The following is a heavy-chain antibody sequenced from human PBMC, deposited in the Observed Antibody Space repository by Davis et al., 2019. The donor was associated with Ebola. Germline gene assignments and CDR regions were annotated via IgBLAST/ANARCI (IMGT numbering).Heavy chain of an antibody. CDR1: GGSISSSNW. J-gene: IGHJ6*02. Sequence: PSETLSLTCAVSGGSISSSNWWSWVRQPPGKGLEWIGEIYHSGSTNYNPSLKSRVTISVDKSKNQFSLKLSSVTAADTAVYYCARGNSGTRTGAYYYYGMDVWGQGTTVTVSS. D-gene: IGHD1-26*01. CDR2: IYHSGST. V-gene: IGHV4-4*02. CDR3: ARGNSGTRTGAYYYYGMDV.